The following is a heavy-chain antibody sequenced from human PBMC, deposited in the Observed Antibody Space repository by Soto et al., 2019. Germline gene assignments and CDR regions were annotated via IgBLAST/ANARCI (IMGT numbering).Heavy chain of an antibody. CDR3: AREWSISVGAPGY. D-gene: IGHD6-19*01. Sequence: QVQLVESGGGVVQPGRSLRLSCAASGFTFSSYTMYWVREGPGKGLEWVAGISNNGINKDYADSVKGRFIVSRDNSKNTLNLQINSLRRDDSAMYYCAREWSISVGAPGYWGQGTLVTVSS. CDR1: GFTFSSYT. CDR2: ISNNGINK. V-gene: IGHV3-30-3*01. J-gene: IGHJ4*02.